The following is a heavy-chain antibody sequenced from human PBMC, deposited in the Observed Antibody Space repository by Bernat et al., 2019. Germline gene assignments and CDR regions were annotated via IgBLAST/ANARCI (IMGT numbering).Heavy chain of an antibody. Sequence: EVQLLESGGGLGQPGQSLRLSCTASGSGFTFGDYAMSWVRQAPGKGLEWVGFIRSKAYGGTTEYAASVRGRFSISRDDSKSIAYLQMNSLKTEDTAVYYCTRAVSSGWYGVIDYWVQGTLVTVSS. D-gene: IGHD6-19*01. CDR2: IRSKAYGGTT. J-gene: IGHJ4*02. V-gene: IGHV3-49*04. CDR3: TRAVSSGWYGVIDY. CDR1: GSGFTFGDYA.